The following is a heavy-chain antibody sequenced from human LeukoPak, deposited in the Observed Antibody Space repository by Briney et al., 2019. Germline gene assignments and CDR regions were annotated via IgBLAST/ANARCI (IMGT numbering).Heavy chain of an antibody. J-gene: IGHJ4*02. CDR3: ARGGTYYPCIDY. CDR1: GYTFTSSY. D-gene: IGHD1-26*01. V-gene: IGHV1-18*01. Sequence: ASVKVSCKASGYTFTSSYINWVRQAPGQRLEWMGWISAYNGRTNYAQKFQGRVTMTTDSSTSTAHMDLTSLRSDDTAVYYCARGGTYYPCIDYWGQGTLVTVSS. CDR2: ISAYNGRT.